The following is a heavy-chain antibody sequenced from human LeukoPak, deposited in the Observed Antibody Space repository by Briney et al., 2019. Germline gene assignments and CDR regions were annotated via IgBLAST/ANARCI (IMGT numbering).Heavy chain of an antibody. J-gene: IGHJ4*02. CDR3: ARDSSSWYKERYFDY. V-gene: IGHV3-7*01. CDR2: IKQDGSEK. Sequence: GGSLRLSCTASGFTFSSYWMSWVRQAPGKGLEWVAYIKQDGSEKYYVDSVKGRFTISRDNAKNSLYLQMNSLRAEDTAVYYCARDSSSWYKERYFDYWGQGTLVTVSS. CDR1: GFTFSSYW. D-gene: IGHD6-13*01.